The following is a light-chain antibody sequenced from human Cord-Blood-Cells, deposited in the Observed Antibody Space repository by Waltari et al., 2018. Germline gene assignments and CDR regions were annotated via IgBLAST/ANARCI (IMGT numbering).Light chain of an antibody. CDR1: SSDVGSYHL. V-gene: IGLV2-23*01. CDR3: CSYAGSVV. J-gene: IGLJ2*01. Sequence: QSALTQPASVSGSPGQSITISCTATSSDVGSYHLVSWYQQHPGKAPKLMIYEGSKRPSGVSNRFSGSKSGNTASLTISGLQAEDEADYYCCSYAGSVVFGGGTKLTVL. CDR2: EGS.